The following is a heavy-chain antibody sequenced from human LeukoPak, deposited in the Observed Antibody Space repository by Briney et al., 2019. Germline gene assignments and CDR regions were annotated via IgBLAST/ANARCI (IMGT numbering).Heavy chain of an antibody. D-gene: IGHD6-13*01. CDR2: IYYSGST. CDR1: GDSISSYY. V-gene: IGHV4-59*01. CDR3: ARASSWYGWFDP. Sequence: PSETLSLTCTVSGDSISSYYWSWIRQPPGKGLEWIGYIYYSGSTNYNPSLKSRVTISVDTSKNQFSLKLSSVTAADTAVYYCARASSWYGWFDPWGQGTLVTVSS. J-gene: IGHJ5*02.